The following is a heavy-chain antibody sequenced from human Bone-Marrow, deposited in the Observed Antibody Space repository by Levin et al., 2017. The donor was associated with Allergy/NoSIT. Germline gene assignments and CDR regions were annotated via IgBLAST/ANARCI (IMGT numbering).Heavy chain of an antibody. CDR2: INPKSGGT. V-gene: IGHV1-2*02. J-gene: IGHJ3*02. CDR3: ASPLGDYLSSDAFDI. D-gene: IGHD4-17*01. Sequence: ASVKVSCKASGYTFTAYYMSWVRQAPGQGLEWMGWINPKSGGTNYAQKFQGRVTMTRDTSISTAYMDLSRLRSDDTAVYYCASPLGDYLSSDAFDIWGQGTMVTVSS. CDR1: GYTFTAYY.